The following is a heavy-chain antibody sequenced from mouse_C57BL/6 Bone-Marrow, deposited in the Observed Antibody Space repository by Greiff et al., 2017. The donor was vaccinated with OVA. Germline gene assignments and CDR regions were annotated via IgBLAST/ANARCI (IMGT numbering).Heavy chain of an antibody. V-gene: IGHV14-4*01. CDR3: TTYWAYAMDY. CDR2: IDPENGDT. J-gene: IGHJ4*01. D-gene: IGHD4-1*01. Sequence: EVQLVESGAELVRPGASVKLSCTASGFNIKDDYMHWVKQRPEQGLEWIGWIDPENGDTEYASKFQGKATITADTSSNTAYLQLSSLTSEDTAVYYCTTYWAYAMDYWGQGTSVTVSS. CDR1: GFNIKDDY.